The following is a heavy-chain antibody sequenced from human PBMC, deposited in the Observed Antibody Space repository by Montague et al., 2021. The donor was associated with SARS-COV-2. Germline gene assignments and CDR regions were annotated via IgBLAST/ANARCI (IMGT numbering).Heavy chain of an antibody. D-gene: IGHD4-11*01. Sequence: SETLSLTCTFSGGSISTIVNFWGWIRQPPGKGLEWIGSISYTGSTYHNPSLKSRVTMSVDTSKNQFSLKLNSVTAADTAVYYCARSGDPGTTVTYLYWGQGTLVTVPS. CDR3: ARSGDPGTTVTYLY. CDR1: GGSISTIVNF. J-gene: IGHJ4*02. CDR2: ISYTGST. V-gene: IGHV4-39*07.